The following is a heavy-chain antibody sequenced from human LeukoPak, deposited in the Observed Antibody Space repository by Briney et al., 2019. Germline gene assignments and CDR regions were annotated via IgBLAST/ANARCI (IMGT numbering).Heavy chain of an antibody. CDR3: ASSSGGSGSYRVY. Sequence: GGSLTLSCAASGFTLSSYSMNWVRQAPGKGLEWVSSISSSSSYIYYADSVKGRLTISRDNAKNSLYLQMNSLRAEDTAVYYCASSSGGSGSYRVYWGQGTLVTVSS. V-gene: IGHV3-21*01. CDR2: ISSSSSYI. D-gene: IGHD3-10*01. J-gene: IGHJ4*02. CDR1: GFTLSSYS.